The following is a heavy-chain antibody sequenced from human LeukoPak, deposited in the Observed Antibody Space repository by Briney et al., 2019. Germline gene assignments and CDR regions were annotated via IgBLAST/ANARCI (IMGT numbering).Heavy chain of an antibody. CDR1: GFTFSSYA. V-gene: IGHV3-30-3*01. CDR2: ISYDGSNK. Sequence: GGSLRLSCAASGFTFSSYAMHWVRQAPGKGPEWVAVISYDGSNKYYADSVKGRFTISRDNSKNTLYLQMSSLRAEDTAVYYCARSYIVVVPAAMRYWGQGTLVTVSS. J-gene: IGHJ4*02. D-gene: IGHD2-2*01. CDR3: ARSYIVVVPAAMRY.